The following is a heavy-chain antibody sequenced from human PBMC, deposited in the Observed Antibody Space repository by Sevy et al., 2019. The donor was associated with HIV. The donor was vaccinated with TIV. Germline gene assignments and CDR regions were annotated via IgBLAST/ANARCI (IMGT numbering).Heavy chain of an antibody. CDR1: AFTFSSYP. V-gene: IGHV3-21*01. CDR2: ISGLSNYI. J-gene: IGHJ4*02. D-gene: IGHD6-13*01. Sequence: GGSLRLSCAASAFTFSSYPMNWVRQAPGKGLEWVSYISGLSNYIYYAHSVKGRFTISRDNAKNSLYLQMNSLRVEDTAVYYCARGGSSWPYFDYWGQGTLVTVSS. CDR3: ARGGSSWPYFDY.